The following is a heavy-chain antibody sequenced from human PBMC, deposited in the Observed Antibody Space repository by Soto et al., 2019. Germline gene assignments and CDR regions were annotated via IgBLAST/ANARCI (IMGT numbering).Heavy chain of an antibody. CDR1: CGSISSSSYY. Sequence: SETLSLTCTVSCGSISSSSYYWGWIRQPPGKGLEWIGSIYYSGSTYYNPSLKSRVTISVDTSKNQFSLKLSSVTAADTAVYYCARHGAAPDYFDYWGQGTLVTVSS. D-gene: IGHD6-6*01. V-gene: IGHV4-39*01. CDR3: ARHGAAPDYFDY. J-gene: IGHJ4*02. CDR2: IYYSGST.